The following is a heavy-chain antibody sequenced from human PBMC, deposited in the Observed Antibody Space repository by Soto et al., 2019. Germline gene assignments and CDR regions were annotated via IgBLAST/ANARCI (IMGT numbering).Heavy chain of an antibody. CDR1: GASISSSSYY. D-gene: IGHD1-7*01. Sequence: QLQLHESGPGLMKPSETLSLTCTVSGASISSSSYYWGWIRQPPGKGLEWIGSIYYSGSTYYNPSLKSRVTISVDTSKNQFSLKLSSVTAADTALHYCARLNAGTTYYYYGMDVWGQGTTVTVSS. V-gene: IGHV4-39*01. CDR3: ARLNAGTTYYYYGMDV. CDR2: IYYSGST. J-gene: IGHJ6*02.